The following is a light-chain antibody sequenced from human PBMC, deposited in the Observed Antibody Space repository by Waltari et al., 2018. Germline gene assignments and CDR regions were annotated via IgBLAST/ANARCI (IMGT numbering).Light chain of an antibody. J-gene: IGLJ3*02. CDR2: DVS. CDR3: SSYTSSSTPLV. CDR1: SRYVCGYNY. V-gene: IGLV2-14*01. Sequence: QSALTQPASVSGSPGQSITISCTGTSRYVCGYNYVSWYQQHPGKAPKLMIYDVSKRPSGVSNRFSGSKSGNTASLTISGLQAEDEADYYCSSYTSSSTPLVFGGGTKLTVL.